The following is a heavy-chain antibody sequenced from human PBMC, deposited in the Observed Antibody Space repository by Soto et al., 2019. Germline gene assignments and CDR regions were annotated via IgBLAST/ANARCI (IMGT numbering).Heavy chain of an antibody. J-gene: IGHJ6*02. Sequence: GGSMILSCAASGFTFSSYAMSWVRQAPGKGLEWVSRINSVGSNTRYADSVKGRFSISRDNAKNTLYLQMNSLRAEDTAVYYCARGVDMDVWGQGTTVTVSS. V-gene: IGHV3-74*01. CDR1: GFTFSSYA. CDR2: INSVGSNT. D-gene: IGHD2-15*01. CDR3: ARGVDMDV.